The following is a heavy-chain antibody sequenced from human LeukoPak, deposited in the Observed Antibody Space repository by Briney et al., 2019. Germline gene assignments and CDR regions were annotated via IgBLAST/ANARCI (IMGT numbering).Heavy chain of an antibody. CDR1: GFTFSTYA. D-gene: IGHD2-2*01. V-gene: IGHV3-20*04. Sequence: PGGSLRLSCAASGFTFSTYAMSWVRRTPGKGLEWVSGINWSGGSTGYADPLRGRFTISRDNAKNSLYLQMDSLRAEDTALYYCARAPITSPFYFDYWGQGTLVTVSS. CDR3: ARAPITSPFYFDY. J-gene: IGHJ4*02. CDR2: INWSGGST.